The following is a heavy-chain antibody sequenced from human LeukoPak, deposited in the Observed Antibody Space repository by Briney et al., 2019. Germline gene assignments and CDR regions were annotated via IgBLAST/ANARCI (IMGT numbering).Heavy chain of an antibody. D-gene: IGHD3-10*01. V-gene: IGHV4-31*03. J-gene: IGHJ5*02. CDR2: ISYSGTT. CDR3: ANYGSGSYRFDP. Sequence: SQILSLTCTVSGGSISSGGFYWSWIRQHPGKGLEWIGYISYSGTTYYNPSLKSRVAISVDTSKNLFSLKLSSVTAADTAVYYCANYGSGSYRFDPWGQGTLVTVSS. CDR1: GGSISSGGFY.